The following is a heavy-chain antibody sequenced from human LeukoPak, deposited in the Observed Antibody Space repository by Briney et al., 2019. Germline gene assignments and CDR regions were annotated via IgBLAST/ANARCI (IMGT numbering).Heavy chain of an antibody. CDR1: GGTFSSYA. J-gene: IGHJ4*02. D-gene: IGHD2-2*01. V-gene: IGHV1-69*01. CDR2: IIPIFGTA. Sequence: SVKVACKASGGTFSSYAISWVRQAPGQGLEWMGGIIPIFGTANYAQKFQGRVTITADESTSTAYMELSSLRSEDTAVYYCTRSDIVVVPAANFYWGQGTLVTVSS. CDR3: TRSDIVVVPAANFY.